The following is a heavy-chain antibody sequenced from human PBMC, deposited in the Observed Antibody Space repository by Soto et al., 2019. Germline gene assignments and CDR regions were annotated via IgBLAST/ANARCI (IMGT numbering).Heavy chain of an antibody. CDR3: ARGPRDLYTFDI. Sequence: QVQLQESGPGLVKPSETLSLTCTVSGGSISSYYWSWIRQPPGKGLEWIGYIYYSGSTNYNPSLKCRVNISVDTSKNQFSLKLSSVTAADTAVYYCARGPRDLYTFDIWGQGTMVTVSS. CDR1: GGSISSYY. CDR2: IYYSGST. D-gene: IGHD3-16*01. V-gene: IGHV4-59*08. J-gene: IGHJ3*02.